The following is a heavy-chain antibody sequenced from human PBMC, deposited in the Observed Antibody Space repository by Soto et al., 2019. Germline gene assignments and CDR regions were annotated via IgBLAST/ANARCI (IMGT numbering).Heavy chain of an antibody. D-gene: IGHD6-19*01. J-gene: IGHJ6*02. CDR3: ASRSSGRYYYYGMDV. Sequence: ASVKVSCKASGYTFTGYYMHWVRQAPGQGLEWMGWINSNSGGTNYAQKFQGRVTMTRDTSISSAYMELSRLRYDDRAVYYCASRSSGRYYYYGMDVWGHGTLVAVSS. CDR2: INSNSGGT. CDR1: GYTFTGYY. V-gene: IGHV1-2*02.